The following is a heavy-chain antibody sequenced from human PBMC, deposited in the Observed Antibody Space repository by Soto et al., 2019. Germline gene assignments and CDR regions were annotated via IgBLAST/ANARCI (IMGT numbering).Heavy chain of an antibody. V-gene: IGHV4-59*01. J-gene: IGHJ5*02. Sequence: SETLSLTCTVSGGSISSYYWSWIRQPPGKGLEWIGYIYYSGSTNYNPSLKSRVTISVDTSKNQFSLKLSSVTAADTAVYYCARVRAGALGSYDSSGYYYVDPWGQGTLVTVSS. CDR2: IYYSGST. CDR3: ARVRAGALGSYDSSGYYYVDP. D-gene: IGHD3-22*01. CDR1: GGSISSYY.